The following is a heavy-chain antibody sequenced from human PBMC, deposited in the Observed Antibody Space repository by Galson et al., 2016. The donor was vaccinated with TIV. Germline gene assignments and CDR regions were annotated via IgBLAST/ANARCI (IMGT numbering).Heavy chain of an antibody. CDR2: IYPGDSDT. Sequence: QSGAEVKKPGESLKISCKGSGYRFTNYWIGWVRQMPGKGLEWMGIIYPGDSDTRYSPSFQGQVTISADKSISTAYLQWSALRASDTAMYYCARSPADPQYSYYYIDVWGKGTTVTVSS. J-gene: IGHJ6*03. CDR1: GYRFTNYW. V-gene: IGHV5-51*03. CDR3: ARSPADPQYSYYYIDV.